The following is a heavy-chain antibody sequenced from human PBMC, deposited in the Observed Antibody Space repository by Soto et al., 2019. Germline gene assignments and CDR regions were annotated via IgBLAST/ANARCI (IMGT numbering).Heavy chain of an antibody. J-gene: IGHJ4*02. V-gene: IGHV3-30*18. D-gene: IGHD6-19*01. CDR1: GFTFSSYG. CDR3: AKDRGLKDSSGWFAQDY. CDR2: ISYDGSNK. Sequence: GGSLRLSCAASGFTFSSYGMHWVRQAPGKGLEWVAVISYDGSNKYYADSVKGRFTISRDNSKNTLYLQMNSLRAEDTAVYYCAKDRGLKDSSGWFAQDYWGQGTLVTVSS.